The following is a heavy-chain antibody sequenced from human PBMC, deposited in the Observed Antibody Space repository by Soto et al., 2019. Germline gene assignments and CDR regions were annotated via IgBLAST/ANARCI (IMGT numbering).Heavy chain of an antibody. CDR3: ARAVLVVVAAGEYYFDY. CDR1: GYTFTSYG. Sequence: ASVKVSCKASGYTFTSYGISWVRQAPGQGLEWMGWISAYNGNTNYAQKLQGRVTMTTDTSTRTAYMELRSLRSDDTAVYYCARAVLVVVAAGEYYFDYWGQGTLVTVSS. V-gene: IGHV1-18*01. CDR2: ISAYNGNT. J-gene: IGHJ4*02. D-gene: IGHD2-15*01.